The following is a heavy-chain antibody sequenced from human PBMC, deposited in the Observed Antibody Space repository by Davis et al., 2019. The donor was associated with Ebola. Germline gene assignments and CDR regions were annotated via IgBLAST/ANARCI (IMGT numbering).Heavy chain of an antibody. D-gene: IGHD6-19*01. CDR3: ARDRGRVAGGFDY. CDR1: GFTFSSYG. J-gene: IGHJ4*02. V-gene: IGHV3-33*01. Sequence: PGGSLRLSCAASGFTFSSYGMHWVRQAPGKGLEWVAVIWYDGSNKYYADSVKGRFTISSDNSKNTLYLQMNSLRAEDTAVYYCARDRGRVAGGFDYWGQGTLVTVSS. CDR2: IWYDGSNK.